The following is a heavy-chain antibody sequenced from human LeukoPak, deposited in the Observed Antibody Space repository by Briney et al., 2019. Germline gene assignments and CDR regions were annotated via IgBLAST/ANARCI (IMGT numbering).Heavy chain of an antibody. J-gene: IGHJ4*02. CDR3: AKDRDSYGYAVGY. CDR1: GFTFSSYG. Sequence: GESLKISCAASGFTFSSYGMHWVRQAPGKGLEWVAVISYDGSNKYYADSVKGRFTISRDNSKNTLYLQMNSLRAEDTAVYYCAKDRDSYGYAVGYWGQGTLVTVSS. CDR2: ISYDGSNK. V-gene: IGHV3-30*18. D-gene: IGHD5-18*01.